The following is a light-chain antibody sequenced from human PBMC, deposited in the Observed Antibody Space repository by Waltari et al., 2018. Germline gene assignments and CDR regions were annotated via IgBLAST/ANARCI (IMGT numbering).Light chain of an antibody. CDR2: MAS. CDR1: QSISTW. V-gene: IGKV1-5*03. Sequence: DIQMTESPSTLSASVGDRVTITCRASQSISTWLAWYQHKPGKAPKLLIYMASSLESGVSSRFSGSGSETEFTLSISSLQPADSATYYCQHYNGYPVTFGGGTKVEIK. J-gene: IGKJ4*01. CDR3: QHYNGYPVT.